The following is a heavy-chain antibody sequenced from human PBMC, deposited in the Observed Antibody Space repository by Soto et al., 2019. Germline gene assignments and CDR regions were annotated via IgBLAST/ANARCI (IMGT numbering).Heavy chain of an antibody. V-gene: IGHV4-59*01. CDR2: IYYSGST. J-gene: IGHJ6*03. Sequence: SETLSLTCTVSGGSISSYYWSWIRQPPGKGLEWIGYIYYSGSTNYNPSLKSRVTISVDTSKNQFSLKLSSVTAADTAVYYCARRSYDYGDYVPRLNYYYYYMDVWGKGTTVTVSS. D-gene: IGHD4-17*01. CDR1: GGSISSYY. CDR3: ARRSYDYGDYVPRLNYYYYYMDV.